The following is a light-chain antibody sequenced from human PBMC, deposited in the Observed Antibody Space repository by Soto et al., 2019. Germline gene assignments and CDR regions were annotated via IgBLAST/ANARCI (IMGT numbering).Light chain of an antibody. Sequence: QSVLTQPASVSGSPGQSMTISCTGTSSDVGGYNYVSWYQQHPGRAPKLMIYEVSNRPSEVSNRFSGSKSGNTASLTISGLQIEDEADYYCSSYTTSTTLVFGTGTKVTVL. CDR2: EVS. J-gene: IGLJ1*01. CDR1: SSDVGGYNY. V-gene: IGLV2-14*01. CDR3: SSYTTSTTLV.